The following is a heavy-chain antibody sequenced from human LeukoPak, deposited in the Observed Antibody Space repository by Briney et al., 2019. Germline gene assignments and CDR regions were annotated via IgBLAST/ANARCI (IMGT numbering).Heavy chain of an antibody. J-gene: IGHJ3*02. V-gene: IGHV1-2*02. D-gene: IGHD6-19*01. Sequence: ASVKVSCKASGYTFTGYFMHWVRQAPGQGLEWMGWINPNSGGTNYAQKFQGRVTMTRDTSISTAYMELSRLRSDDTAVYYCARVSSIAVAGREAFDIWGQGTMVTVPS. CDR3: ARVSSIAVAGREAFDI. CDR1: GYTFTGYF. CDR2: INPNSGGT.